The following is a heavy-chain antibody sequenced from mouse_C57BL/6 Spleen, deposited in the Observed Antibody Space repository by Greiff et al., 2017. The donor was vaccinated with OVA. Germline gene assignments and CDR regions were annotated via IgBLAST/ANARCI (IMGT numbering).Heavy chain of an antibody. CDR2: IDPETGGT. D-gene: IGHD1-1*01. V-gene: IGHV1-15*01. CDR3: KGMHYYGSIFAY. J-gene: IGHJ3*01. CDR1: GYTFTDYE. Sequence: QVQLKQPGAELVRPGASVTLSCKASGYTFTDYEMHWVKQTPVHGLEWIGAIDPETGGTAYNQKFKGKAILTADKSSSTAYMELRSLTSEDSAVYYCKGMHYYGSIFAYWGQGTLVTVSA.